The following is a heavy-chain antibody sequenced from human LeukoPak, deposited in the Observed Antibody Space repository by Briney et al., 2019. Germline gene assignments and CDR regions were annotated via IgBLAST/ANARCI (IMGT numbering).Heavy chain of an antibody. CDR2: MNPNSGNT. D-gene: IGHD6-13*01. CDR3: ARGSEGSSWYYYYYMDV. J-gene: IGHJ6*03. Sequence: ASVKVSCKASGYTFTSYDINWVRQATGQGLEWMGWMNPNSGNTGYAQKFQGRVTVTRNTSISTAYMVLSSLRSEDTAVYYCARGSEGSSWYYYYYMDVWGKGTTVTVSS. CDR1: GYTFTSYD. V-gene: IGHV1-8*03.